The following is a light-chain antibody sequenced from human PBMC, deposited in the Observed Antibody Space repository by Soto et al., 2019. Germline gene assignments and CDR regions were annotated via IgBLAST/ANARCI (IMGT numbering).Light chain of an antibody. Sequence: QSALTQPRSVSWSPGQSVTISCTGTISDVGGYNFVSWYQQHPGKAPKLMIYDVSKRPSGVPDRFSGSKSGNTASLTISGLQAEDEADYYCCSYAGSYTVFGGGTKVTVL. J-gene: IGLJ2*01. V-gene: IGLV2-11*01. CDR3: CSYAGSYTV. CDR1: ISDVGGYNF. CDR2: DVS.